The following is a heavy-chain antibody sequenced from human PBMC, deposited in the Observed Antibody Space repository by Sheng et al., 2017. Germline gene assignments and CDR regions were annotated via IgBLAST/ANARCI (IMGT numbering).Heavy chain of an antibody. Sequence: QVQLQESGPGLVRPSETLSLTCTVSGYSISSGYYWGWLRQPPGKGLEWIGSVYHSGSTFYNPSLKSRVTISVDTSKNQFSLKVKSVTAADTAVYYCARWYYYGSGTSYTFDYWGQGTLVTVSS. CDR2: VYHSGST. CDR3: ARWYYYGSGTSYTFDY. D-gene: IGHD3-10*01. V-gene: IGHV4-38-2*02. CDR1: GYSISSGYY. J-gene: IGHJ4*02.